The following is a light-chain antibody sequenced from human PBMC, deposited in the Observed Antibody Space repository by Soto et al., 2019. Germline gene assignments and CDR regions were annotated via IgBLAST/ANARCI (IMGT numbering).Light chain of an antibody. CDR3: QTWDRVVVV. J-gene: IGLJ2*01. Sequence: QPVLTQSPSASATLGASVKLTCTLSSGHSNYAIAWLQQQPEKGPRYLMKLNSDGSHTKGDGIPDRFSGSSSGAERHLTISSLQSEDEGDFYCQTWDRVVVVFGAGTKLTVL. CDR1: SGHSNYA. V-gene: IGLV4-69*01. CDR2: LNSDGSH.